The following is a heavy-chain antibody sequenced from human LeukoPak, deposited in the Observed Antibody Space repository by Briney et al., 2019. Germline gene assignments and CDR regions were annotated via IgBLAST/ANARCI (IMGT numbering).Heavy chain of an antibody. D-gene: IGHD3-10*01. J-gene: IGHJ4*02. CDR1: GFTFSSYS. Sequence: GGSLRLSCAASGFTFSSYSMNWVRQAPGKGLEWVANIKQDGSEKYYVDSVKGRFTISRDNAKNSLYLQMNSLRAEDTAVYYCARGDMVRGVITSYYFDYWGQGTLVTVSS. CDR3: ARGDMVRGVITSYYFDY. V-gene: IGHV3-7*01. CDR2: IKQDGSEK.